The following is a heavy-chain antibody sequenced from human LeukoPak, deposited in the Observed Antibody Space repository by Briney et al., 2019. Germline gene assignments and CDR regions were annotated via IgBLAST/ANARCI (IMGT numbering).Heavy chain of an antibody. J-gene: IGHJ6*04. CDR3: ARDRVVVVVAATYYGMDV. Sequence: GGSLRLSCTASGFTFRKYWMSWVRQAPGKGLEWVANIKQDGSEKYYVDSVKGRFPISRDNAKNSLYLQMNSLRAEDTAVYYCARDRVVVVVAATYYGMDVWGKGTTVTVSS. CDR2: IKQDGSEK. V-gene: IGHV3-7*03. CDR1: GFTFRKYW. D-gene: IGHD2-15*01.